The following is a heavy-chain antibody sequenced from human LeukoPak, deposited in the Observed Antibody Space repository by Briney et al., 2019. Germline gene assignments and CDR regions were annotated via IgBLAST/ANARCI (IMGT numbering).Heavy chain of an antibody. Sequence: PSGTLSLTCAVSGGSISSSNWWSWVRPPPGKGLEWIGEIYHSGSSNYNPSLKSRVTISLDKSKNQFSLKLTSVTAADSAVYYCASLAVAGVDYAGWGQGTLVTVSS. D-gene: IGHD6-19*01. CDR2: IYHSGSS. V-gene: IGHV4-4*02. CDR3: ASLAVAGVDYAG. J-gene: IGHJ4*02. CDR1: GGSISSSNW.